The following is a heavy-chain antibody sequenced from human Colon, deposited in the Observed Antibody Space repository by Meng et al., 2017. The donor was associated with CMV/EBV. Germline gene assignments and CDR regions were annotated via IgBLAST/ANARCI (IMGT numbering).Heavy chain of an antibody. CDR2: ISYDGSKK. V-gene: IGHV3-30*04. D-gene: IGHD3/OR15-3a*01. Sequence: GESLKISCAASGFTFSSYAMHCLRQAPGKGLEWVAFISYDGSKKKYADSVTGRFTISRDTPKDTLYLEVNSLKTEDTAIYYCARDKGTGAFDNWGQGSLVTVSS. CDR1: GFTFSSYA. J-gene: IGHJ4*02. CDR3: ARDKGTGAFDN.